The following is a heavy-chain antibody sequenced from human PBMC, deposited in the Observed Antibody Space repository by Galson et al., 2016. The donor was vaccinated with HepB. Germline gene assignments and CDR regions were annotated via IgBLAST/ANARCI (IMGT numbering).Heavy chain of an antibody. V-gene: IGHV3-23*01. CDR3: TRDGGSGTVTTIFDY. CDR2: FSNSGRST. D-gene: IGHD4-17*01. Sequence: SLRLSCAASGFTFSSHAMSWVRQAPGKGLEWVSGFSNSGRSTYYADSVKGRFTISRDNSKNTLYLQMNSLRAEDTAFYYCTRDGGSGTVTTIFDYWGQGTLVTVSS. CDR1: GFTFSSHA. J-gene: IGHJ4*02.